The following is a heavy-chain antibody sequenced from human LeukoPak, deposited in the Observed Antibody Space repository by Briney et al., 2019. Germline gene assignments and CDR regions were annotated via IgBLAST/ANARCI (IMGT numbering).Heavy chain of an antibody. D-gene: IGHD2-2*01. CDR2: ISSSASAI. J-gene: IGHJ4*02. CDR1: GFTFSDYY. Sequence: GGSLRLSCAASGFTFSDYYMSWIRQAPGKGLEWVSYISSSASAIYYADSVKGRFTISRDNAKNSLHLQMNSLRAEDTAVYYCASGSSTSRRLGYWGQGTLVTVSS. V-gene: IGHV3-11*01. CDR3: ASGSSTSRRLGY.